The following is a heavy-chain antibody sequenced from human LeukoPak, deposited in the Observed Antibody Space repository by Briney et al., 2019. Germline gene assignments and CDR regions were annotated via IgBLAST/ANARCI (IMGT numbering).Heavy chain of an antibody. CDR1: GYTFTGYY. D-gene: IGHD3-10*01. V-gene: IGHV1-2*02. CDR3: ARVNYYGSASNLEAYYFDY. J-gene: IGHJ4*02. Sequence: ASVKVSCKASGYTFTGYYMHWVRQAPGQGLEWMGWINPNSGGTNYAQKFQGRVTMTRDTSISTAYMELSRLRSDDTAVYYCARVNYYGSASNLEAYYFDYWGQGTLVTVSS. CDR2: INPNSGGT.